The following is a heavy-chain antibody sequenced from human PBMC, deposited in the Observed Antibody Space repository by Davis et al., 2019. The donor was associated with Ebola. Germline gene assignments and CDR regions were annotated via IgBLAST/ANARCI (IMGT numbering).Heavy chain of an antibody. CDR3: ARGLSGSPPPAAIFDY. J-gene: IGHJ4*02. CDR2: IYYSGST. Sequence: SETLSLTCTVSGGSISSGDYYWSWIRQPPGKGLEWIGYIYYSGSTYYKSSLKSRVTISVDTSKNQFSLKLTSVTAADTAVYFCARGLSGSPPPAAIFDYWGQGTLVTVSS. V-gene: IGHV4-30-4*01. CDR1: GGSISSGDYY. D-gene: IGHD2-2*01.